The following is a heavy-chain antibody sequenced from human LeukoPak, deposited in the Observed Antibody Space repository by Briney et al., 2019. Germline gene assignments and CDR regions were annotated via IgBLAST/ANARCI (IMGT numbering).Heavy chain of an antibody. Sequence: GASVKVSCKASGYTFTSYDINWVRQATGQGLEWMGWMNPNSGNTGYAQKFQGRVTITRSTSISTAYMELSSLRSEDTAVYYCARGYSGYLRLGYWGQGALVTVSS. CDR1: GYTFTSYD. D-gene: IGHD5-12*01. V-gene: IGHV1-8*03. J-gene: IGHJ4*02. CDR2: MNPNSGNT. CDR3: ARGYSGYLRLGY.